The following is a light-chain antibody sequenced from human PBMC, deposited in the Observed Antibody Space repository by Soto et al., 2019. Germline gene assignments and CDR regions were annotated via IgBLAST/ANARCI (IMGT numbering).Light chain of an antibody. CDR3: SSYTTSSTLL. J-gene: IGLJ3*02. CDR2: EVS. CDR1: SSDVGGYNY. Sequence: QSVLTQPASVSGSPGQSITISCTGSSSDVGGYNYVSWYQQHPGKAPKVMIYEVSNRPSGVPNRFSGSKSGNMASLTISGLQAEDEADYYCSSYTTSSTLLFGGGTKVTVL. V-gene: IGLV2-14*01.